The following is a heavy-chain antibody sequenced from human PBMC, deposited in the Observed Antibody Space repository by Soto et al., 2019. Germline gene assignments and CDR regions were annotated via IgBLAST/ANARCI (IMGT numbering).Heavy chain of an antibody. Sequence: QVQLVQSGAEMKKPGASVKVSCEASGYTFTAYYIHWVRQAPGQGLEWMGWINPNGGGTKYAQKFQGRVTMTRVTSINTAYMELTRLTSDDTAVYYCARAVHTMIQGVRFRVDQWGQGTLVTVSS. CDR3: ARAVHTMIQGVRFRVDQ. J-gene: IGHJ4*02. CDR1: GYTFTAYY. D-gene: IGHD3-10*01. CDR2: INPNGGGT. V-gene: IGHV1-2*02.